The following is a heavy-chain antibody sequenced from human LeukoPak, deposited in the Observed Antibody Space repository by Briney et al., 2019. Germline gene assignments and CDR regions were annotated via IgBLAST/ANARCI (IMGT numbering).Heavy chain of an antibody. CDR2: VKSKADGETT. J-gene: IGHJ4*02. CDR1: GGPMSNYY. D-gene: IGHD3-16*01. V-gene: IGHV3-15*01. Sequence: LTCTVSGGPMSNYYWSWVRQAPGKGLEWVGRVKSKADGETTDYAAPVEGRFTISRDDSSSTVYLQMNNLKTEDTGLYYCTTVFGGDWGQGTLVTVSS. CDR3: TTVFGGD.